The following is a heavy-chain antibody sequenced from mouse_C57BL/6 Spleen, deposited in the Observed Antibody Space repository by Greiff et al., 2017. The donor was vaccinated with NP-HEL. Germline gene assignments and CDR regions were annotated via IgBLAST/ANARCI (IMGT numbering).Heavy chain of an antibody. D-gene: IGHD2-10*02. CDR2: IYPGDGGT. CDR3: ARRYGGAMDY. V-gene: IGHV1-82*01. Sequence: VQLQQSGPELVKPGASVKISCKASGYAFSSSWMNWVKQRPGKGLEWIGRIYPGDGGTNYNGKFKGKATLTADKSSSTAYMQLSSLTSEDSAVYFCARRYGGAMDYWGQGTSVTVSS. J-gene: IGHJ4*01. CDR1: GYAFSSSW.